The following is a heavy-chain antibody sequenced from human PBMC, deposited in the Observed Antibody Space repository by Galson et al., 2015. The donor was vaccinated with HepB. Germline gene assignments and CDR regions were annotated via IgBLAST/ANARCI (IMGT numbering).Heavy chain of an antibody. Sequence: SLRLSCAASGISFSSHTMGWVRQAPGKGLEWVSSISGSGDNTYYADSVKGRFNISRDNSENTLHLQMNGLRAEDTAVYYCVRRRRPNSGHFRDPRGPGTVVTVSS. D-gene: IGHD1-26*01. V-gene: IGHV3-23*01. CDR1: GISFSSHT. CDR2: ISGSGDNT. CDR3: VRRRRPNSGHFRDP. J-gene: IGHJ5*02.